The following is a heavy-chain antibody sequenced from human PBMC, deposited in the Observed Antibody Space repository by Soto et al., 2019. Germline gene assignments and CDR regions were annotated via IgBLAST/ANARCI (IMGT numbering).Heavy chain of an antibody. CDR3: ARDHPLHNWNYGINWFDP. J-gene: IGHJ5*02. D-gene: IGHD1-7*01. CDR2: IWYDGSNK. V-gene: IGHV3-33*01. Sequence: PGGSLRLSCAASGFTFSSYGMHWVRQAPGKGLEWVAVIWYDGSNKYYADSVKGRFTISRDNSKNTLYLQMNSLRAEDTAVYYCARDHPLHNWNYGINWFDPWGQGTLVTVSS. CDR1: GFTFSSYG.